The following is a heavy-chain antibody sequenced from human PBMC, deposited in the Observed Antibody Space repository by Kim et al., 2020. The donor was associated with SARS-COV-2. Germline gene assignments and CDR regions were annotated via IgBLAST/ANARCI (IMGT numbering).Heavy chain of an antibody. J-gene: IGHJ6*02. CDR2: IYYSGST. CDR1: GGSISSSSYY. CDR3: ASLQVVPAAIPDQYGMDV. Sequence: SETLSLTCTVSGGSISSSSYYWGWIRQPPGKGLEWIGSIYYSGSTYYNPSLKSRVTISVDTSKNQFSLKLSSVTAADTAVYYCASLQVVPAAIPDQYGMDVWGQGTTVTVSS. V-gene: IGHV4-39*01. D-gene: IGHD2-2*02.